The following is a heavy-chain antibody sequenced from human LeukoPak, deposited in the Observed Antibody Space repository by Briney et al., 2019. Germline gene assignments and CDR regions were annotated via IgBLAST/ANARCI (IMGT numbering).Heavy chain of an antibody. CDR2: IYHSGTT. Sequence: SDTLSLTCAVSGYSITSSSWWGWIRQPPGKGLEWIGYIYHSGTTYYNPSLQSRVTMSVDTSKNQFSLKLSSVTAADTAVYYCARADTGYYFDYWGQGTLVTVSS. CDR1: GYSITSSSW. D-gene: IGHD5-18*01. V-gene: IGHV4-28*03. CDR3: ARADTGYYFDY. J-gene: IGHJ4*02.